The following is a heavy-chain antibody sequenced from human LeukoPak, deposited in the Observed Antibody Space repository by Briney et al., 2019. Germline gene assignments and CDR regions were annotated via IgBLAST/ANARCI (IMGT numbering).Heavy chain of an antibody. CDR1: GGSTSSGGYS. J-gene: IGHJ3*02. CDR3: ARSHQHSMVRGVIWAFDI. V-gene: IGHV4-30-2*01. D-gene: IGHD3-10*01. CDR2: IYHSGST. Sequence: PSQTLSLTCAVSGGSTSSGGYSWSWIRQPPGKGLEWIGYIYHSGSTYYNPSLKSRVTISVDRSKNQFSLKLSSVTAADTAVYYCARSHQHSMVRGVIWAFDIWGQGTMVTVSS.